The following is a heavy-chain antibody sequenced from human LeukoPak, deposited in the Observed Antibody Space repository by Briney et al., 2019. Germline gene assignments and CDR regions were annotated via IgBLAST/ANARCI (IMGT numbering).Heavy chain of an antibody. V-gene: IGHV4-31*02. J-gene: IGHJ6*02. CDR2: IYYSGST. D-gene: IGHD2-2*01. Sequence: WVRQMPGKGLEWIGYIYYSGSTYYNPSLKSRVTISVDTSKNQFSLKLSSVTAADTAVYYCARDRLIVVVPAAIRDYYYYGMDVWGQGTTVTVSS. CDR3: ARDRLIVVVPAAIRDYYYYGMDV.